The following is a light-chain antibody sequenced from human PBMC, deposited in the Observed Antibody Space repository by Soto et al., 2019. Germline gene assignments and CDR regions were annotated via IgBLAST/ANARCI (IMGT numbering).Light chain of an antibody. CDR2: DAS. V-gene: IGKV3-20*01. Sequence: EIVLTQSPATLSLSPGDISTLSCRASQSINYYLAWYQQKPGQAPRLLIYDASWRVTGIPDRFSGSGSGTDFTLTISRLEPEDFAVYFCQQYGGSPPTFGQGTK. J-gene: IGKJ1*01. CDR1: QSINYY. CDR3: QQYGGSPPT.